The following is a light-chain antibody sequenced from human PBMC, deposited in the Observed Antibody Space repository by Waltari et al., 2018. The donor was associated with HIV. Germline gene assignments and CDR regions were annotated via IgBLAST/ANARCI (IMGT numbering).Light chain of an antibody. CDR1: TSIIGNNF. CDR2: ENN. CDR3: GTWDNSLSAWV. V-gene: IGLV1-51*01. Sequence: QSVLTQPPSVSAAPGQKVTISCSGSTSIIGNNFVSWYQQFPGTSPKLLIYENNTRPSGIPDRFSGSRAGTSATLGITGLQTGDEAEYYCGTWDNSLSAWVFGGGTKVTVL. J-gene: IGLJ3*02.